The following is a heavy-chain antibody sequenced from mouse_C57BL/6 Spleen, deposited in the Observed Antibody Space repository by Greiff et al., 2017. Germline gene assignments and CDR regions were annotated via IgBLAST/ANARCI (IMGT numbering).Heavy chain of an antibody. J-gene: IGHJ2*01. V-gene: IGHV1-76*01. CDR2: IYPGSGNT. CDR3: ARARYSNSYYFDY. D-gene: IGHD2-5*01. Sequence: QVQLQQSGAELVRPGASVKLSCKASGYTFTDYYINWVKQRPGQGLEWIARIYPGSGNTYYNEKFKGKATLTADKSSSTAYMQLSSLTSEDSAVXFCARARYSNSYYFDYWGQGTTLTVSS. CDR1: GYTFTDYY.